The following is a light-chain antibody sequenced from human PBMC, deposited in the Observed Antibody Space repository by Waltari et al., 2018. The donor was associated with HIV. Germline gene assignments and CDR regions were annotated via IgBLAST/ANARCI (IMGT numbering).Light chain of an antibody. CDR1: NIGRQN. J-gene: IGLJ1*01. CDR3: QVWDVSNDHHV. CDR2: DDS. Sequence: SYVLTQPPSVSLAPGQPARITCGGNNIGRQNVNLYQQKPRQAPVLVVYDDSDRPAGIPGRFSGANSGDTATLTSSRVEGGDEADYYCQVWDVSNDHHVFGTGTKVTVL. V-gene: IGLV3-21*02.